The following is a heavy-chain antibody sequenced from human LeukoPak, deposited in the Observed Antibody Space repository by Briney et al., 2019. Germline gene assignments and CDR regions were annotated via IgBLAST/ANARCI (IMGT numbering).Heavy chain of an antibody. CDR1: GLTFSSSW. CDR3: ARDLTFSRLDY. J-gene: IGHJ4*02. V-gene: IGHV3-7*01. D-gene: IGHD2/OR15-2a*01. Sequence: GGSLRLSCAVSGLTFSSSWMDGVREAPGKGLEWVASINPDGIKRYSADSVKGRFPISRDNARNSLYLQMDSLRVEDTAFYYCARDLTFSRLDYWGQGVLVTVSS. CDR2: INPDGIKR.